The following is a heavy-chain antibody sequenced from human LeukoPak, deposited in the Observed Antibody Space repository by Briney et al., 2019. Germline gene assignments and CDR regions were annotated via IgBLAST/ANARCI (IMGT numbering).Heavy chain of an antibody. CDR1: GFTVSNY. V-gene: IGHV3-66*02. Sequence: PGGSLRLSCAASGFTVSNYMSWVRQAPGKGLQWVSVIYADGSTYYADSVKGRFTISRDISKNTLYLQVNRLRAEDTAVYYCTRDPSEDDRSDYWGQGTLVTVSS. CDR3: TRDPSEDDRSDY. D-gene: IGHD3-16*01. CDR2: IYADGST. J-gene: IGHJ4*02.